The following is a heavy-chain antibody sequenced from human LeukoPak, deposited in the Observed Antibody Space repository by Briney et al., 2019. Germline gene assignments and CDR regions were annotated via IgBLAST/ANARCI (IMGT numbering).Heavy chain of an antibody. D-gene: IGHD2-2*02. CDR3: ARDPYCSSTSCYMSAFDP. Sequence: GGSLRLSCAASGFTFSSYAMHWVRQAPGKGLEWVAVISYDGSNKYYADSVKGRFTIPRDNSKDTLYLQMNSLRAEDTAVYYCARDPYCSSTSCYMSAFDPWGQGTLVTVSS. CDR1: GFTFSSYA. J-gene: IGHJ5*02. V-gene: IGHV3-30*04. CDR2: ISYDGSNK.